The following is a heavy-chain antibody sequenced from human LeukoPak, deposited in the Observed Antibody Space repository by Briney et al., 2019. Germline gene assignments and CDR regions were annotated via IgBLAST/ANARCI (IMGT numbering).Heavy chain of an antibody. CDR2: IYSSGST. Sequence: SETLSLTCTVSGGSISSGTYYWSWIRQPAGKGLEWIGRIYSSGSTNYNPSLKSRVTISVDPSKNQFSLKLTSVTAADTAVYYCARDLLHRGYAFDIWGQGTMVTVSS. V-gene: IGHV4-61*02. D-gene: IGHD5-12*01. CDR1: GGSISSGTYY. CDR3: ARDLLHRGYAFDI. J-gene: IGHJ3*02.